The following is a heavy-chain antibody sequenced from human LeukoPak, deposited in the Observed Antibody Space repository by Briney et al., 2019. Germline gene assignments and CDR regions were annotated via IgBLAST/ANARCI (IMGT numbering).Heavy chain of an antibody. CDR2: IYWNDDK. CDR1: GFSLSTSGVG. J-gene: IGHJ4*02. V-gene: IGHV2-5*01. CDR3: AHRLETWFQGGYYFDY. Sequence: SGPTLVKPTQTLTLTCTFSGFSLSTSGVGVGWIRQPPGKALEWLALIYWNDDKRYSPSLKNRLTITKDTSKNQVVLTMTNMDPVDTATYYCAHRLETWFQGGYYFDYWGQGTLVTVSS. D-gene: IGHD3-10*01.